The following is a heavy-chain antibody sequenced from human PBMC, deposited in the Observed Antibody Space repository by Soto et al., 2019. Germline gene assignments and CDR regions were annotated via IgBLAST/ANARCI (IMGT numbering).Heavy chain of an antibody. CDR3: TRIRGYSYGHILHAMDV. CDR1: GGSISSSSYY. J-gene: IGHJ6*02. CDR2: IYYSGST. Sequence: SETLSLTCTVSGGSISSSSYYWGWIRQPPGKGLEWIGSIYYSGSTYYNPSLKSRVTMFLDTSNNQFSLNLSSVTAADTAVYYCTRIRGYSYGHILHAMDVWGQGTAVTVSS. V-gene: IGHV4-39*01. D-gene: IGHD5-18*01.